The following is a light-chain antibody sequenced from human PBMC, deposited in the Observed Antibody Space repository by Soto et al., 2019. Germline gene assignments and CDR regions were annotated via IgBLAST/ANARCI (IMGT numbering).Light chain of an antibody. Sequence: IQMTQSPSSLSASVGDRVTITCRASQYITTYLNWYQQKPGQPPNLLIYGASNLQSGVPSRFSGSGSGTHFTLTISSLQPEDFATYYCQESDGSPRTFGGGTRVEIK. CDR1: QYITTY. CDR2: GAS. J-gene: IGKJ4*01. CDR3: QESDGSPRT. V-gene: IGKV1-39*01.